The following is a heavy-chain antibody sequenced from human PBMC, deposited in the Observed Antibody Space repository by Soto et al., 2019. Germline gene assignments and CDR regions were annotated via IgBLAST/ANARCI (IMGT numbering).Heavy chain of an antibody. CDR1: GYIFTSYG. V-gene: IGHV1-18*01. Sequence: QAHLVPSGPEVKKPGASVKVSCKGSGYIFTSYGIAWVRQAPGQGLEWMGWISAHNGKTEYAQKFQGRVTVTRDTSTSTAYLELRSLRSDDTAVYYWARGRYGDYWGQGALVTVSS. CDR3: ARGRYGDY. J-gene: IGHJ4*02. D-gene: IGHD4-17*01. CDR2: ISAHNGKT.